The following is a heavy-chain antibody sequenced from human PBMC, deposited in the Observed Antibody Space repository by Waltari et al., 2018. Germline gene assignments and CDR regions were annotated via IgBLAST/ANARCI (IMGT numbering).Heavy chain of an antibody. D-gene: IGHD5-12*01. Sequence: EGQLVQSGAEGQKPGESRKISRKGPGYSRAGSCIGRVRQVPGKGLEWMGIIYPGDSDTRYSPSFQGQVAISADKSISTAYLQWSSLKASDTAMYYCARRRGGGHGSLVDYWGQGTLVTVSS. CDR1: GYSRAGSC. J-gene: IGHJ4*02. CDR3: ARRRGGGHGSLVDY. V-gene: IGHV5-51*01. CDR2: IYPGDSDT.